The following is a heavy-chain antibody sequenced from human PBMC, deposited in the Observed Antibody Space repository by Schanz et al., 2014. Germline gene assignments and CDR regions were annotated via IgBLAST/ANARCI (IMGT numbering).Heavy chain of an antibody. Sequence: VQLVESGGGLVQPGGSLRLSCAASGFTVSSNYMSWVRQAPGKGLEWVSGIGGSGGSTDYADSVKGRFTISRDNSKNTVNLQMNSLRAEDTAVYFCAKDRWRATVMVDAFDIWGQGTKVTVSS. CDR1: GFTVSSNY. D-gene: IGHD4-4*01. CDR3: AKDRWRATVMVDAFDI. J-gene: IGHJ3*02. CDR2: IGGSGGST. V-gene: IGHV3-23*04.